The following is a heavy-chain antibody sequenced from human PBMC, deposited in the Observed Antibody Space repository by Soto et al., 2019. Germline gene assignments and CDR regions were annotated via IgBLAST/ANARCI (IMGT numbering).Heavy chain of an antibody. CDR1: GYTFTSYY. J-gene: IGHJ4*02. CDR3: ARHLGGTLDY. D-gene: IGHD2-15*01. Sequence: QVQLVQSGADVKKPGASVNVSCKASGYTFTSYYMRWVRQSPGQGLEWMGIINPSGGSISYAQKCEGKVTMTRDTSASTVSRELSRLRSEDPAGSYCARHLGGTLDYWGQGTLVTLSS. CDR2: INPSGGSI. V-gene: IGHV1-46*01.